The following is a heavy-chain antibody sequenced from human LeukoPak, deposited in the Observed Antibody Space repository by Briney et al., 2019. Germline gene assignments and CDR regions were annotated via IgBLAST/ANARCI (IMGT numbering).Heavy chain of an antibody. CDR3: AKDATDWDAFDI. J-gene: IGHJ3*02. D-gene: IGHD2-21*01. V-gene: IGHV3-9*01. Sequence: GGSLRLSCVASGFTFDDYAMHWVRQAPGKGLEWVSGISWNSGSIGYADSVKGRFTISRDNAKNSLYLQMNSLRAEDTALYYCAKDATDWDAFDIWGQGTMVTVSS. CDR1: GFTFDDYA. CDR2: ISWNSGSI.